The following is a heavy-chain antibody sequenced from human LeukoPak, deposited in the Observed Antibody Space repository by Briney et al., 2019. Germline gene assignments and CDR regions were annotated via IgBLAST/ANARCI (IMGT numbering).Heavy chain of an antibody. Sequence: GRSLRLSCAASGFTFSSYGMHWVRQAPGKGLEWVAVIWYDGSNKYYADSVKGRFTISRDNSKNTLYLQMNSLRAEDTAVYYCAKDIAARFYFDYWGQGTLVTVSS. V-gene: IGHV3-33*06. CDR2: IWYDGSNK. CDR1: GFTFSSYG. J-gene: IGHJ4*02. CDR3: AKDIAARFYFDY. D-gene: IGHD6-6*01.